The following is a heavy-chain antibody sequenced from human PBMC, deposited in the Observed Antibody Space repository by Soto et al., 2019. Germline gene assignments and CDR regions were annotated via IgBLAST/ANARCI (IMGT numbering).Heavy chain of an antibody. CDR2: IWYDGSNK. CDR1: GFTFSSYG. D-gene: IGHD3-10*01. V-gene: IGHV3-33*01. J-gene: IGHJ6*02. CDR3: ARGITMVRGVIYYGMDV. Sequence: QVQLVESGGGVVQPGRSLRLSCAASGFTFSSYGMHWVRQAPGKGLEWVAVIWYDGSNKYYADSVKGRFTISRDNSKNTLYLQMNSLRAEDTAVYYCARGITMVRGVIYYGMDVWGQGTTVTVSS.